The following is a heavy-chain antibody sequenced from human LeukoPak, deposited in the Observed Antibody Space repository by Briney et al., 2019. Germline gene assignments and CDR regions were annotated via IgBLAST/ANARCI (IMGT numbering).Heavy chain of an antibody. CDR2: INHSGST. D-gene: IGHD3-22*01. CDR1: GGSFSGYY. CDR3: ARRGAMIVVVTNTPYDY. V-gene: IGHV4-34*01. J-gene: IGHJ4*02. Sequence: PSETLSLTCAVYGGSFSGYYWSWIRQPPGKGLEWIGEINHSGSTNYNPSLKSRVTISVDTSKNQFSLKLSSVTAADTAVYYCARRGAMIVVVTNTPYDYWGQGTLVTVSS.